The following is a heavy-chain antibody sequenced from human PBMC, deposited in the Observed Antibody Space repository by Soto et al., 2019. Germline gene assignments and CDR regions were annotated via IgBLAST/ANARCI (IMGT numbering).Heavy chain of an antibody. Sequence: GASVKVSCKASGYTFTGYYMHWVRQAPGQGLEWMGWINPNSGGTNYAQKFQGWVTMTRDTSISTAYMELSRLRSDDTAVYYCATGSFNCSSTSCYDVWGQGTLVTVSS. V-gene: IGHV1-2*04. CDR3: ATGSFNCSSTSCYDV. CDR1: GYTFTGYY. J-gene: IGHJ4*02. D-gene: IGHD2-2*01. CDR2: INPNSGGT.